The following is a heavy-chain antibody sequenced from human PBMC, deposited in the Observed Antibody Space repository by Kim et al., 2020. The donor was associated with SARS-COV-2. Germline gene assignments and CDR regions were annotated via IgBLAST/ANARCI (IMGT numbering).Heavy chain of an antibody. J-gene: IGHJ4*02. CDR2: ISSSSSYR. V-gene: IGHV3-21*01. CDR3: ARGVAGRGFDY. CDR1: GFTFSSYS. D-gene: IGHD6-19*01. Sequence: GGSLRLSCAASGFTFSSYSMNWVRQAPGKGLEWVSSISSSSSYRYYADSVKGRFTISRDNAKNSLYLQMNSLRAEDTAVYYCARGVAGRGFDYWGQGTLVTVSS.